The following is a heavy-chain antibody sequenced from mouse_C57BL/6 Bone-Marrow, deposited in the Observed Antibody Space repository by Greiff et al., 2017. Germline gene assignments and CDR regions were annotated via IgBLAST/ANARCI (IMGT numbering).Heavy chain of an antibody. V-gene: IGHV5-16*01. CDR2: INYDGSST. CDR1: GFTFSDYF. D-gene: IGHD2-12*01. CDR3: ARETYYSYFDV. J-gene: IGHJ1*03. Sequence: EVKVEESEGGLVQPGSSMKLSCTASGFTFSDYFMAWVRQVPEKGLEWVANINYDGSSTYYLDSLKSRFIISRDNAKNILYLQMSSLKSEDTATYYCARETYYSYFDVWGTGTTVTVSS.